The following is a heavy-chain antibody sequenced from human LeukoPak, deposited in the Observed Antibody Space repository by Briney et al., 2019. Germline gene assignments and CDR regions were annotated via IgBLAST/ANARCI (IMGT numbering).Heavy chain of an antibody. CDR3: SRDLEGIVSSPLLCDY. CDR1: GGTFSSYA. CDR2: ISAYNGNT. Sequence: GSSVKVSCKASGGTFSSYAISWVRQAPGQGLEWMGWISAYNGNTNYAQKLQGRVTMTTDTSTSTAYMELRSLRSDDTAVYYCSRDLEGIVSSPLLCDYWGQGTLVTVSS. J-gene: IGHJ4*02. D-gene: IGHD5/OR15-5a*01. V-gene: IGHV1-18*01.